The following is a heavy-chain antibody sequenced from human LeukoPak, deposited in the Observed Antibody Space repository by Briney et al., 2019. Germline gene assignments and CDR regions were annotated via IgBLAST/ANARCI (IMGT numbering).Heavy chain of an antibody. CDR1: GGSISSYY. CDR2: IYTSGST. V-gene: IGHV4-4*07. D-gene: IGHD3-10*01. Sequence: SETLSLTCTVSGGSISSYYWSWIRQPAGKGLEWIGRIYTSGSTNYNPSLKSRVTMSVDTSKNQFSLKLSSVTAADTAVYYCARRRFGRVVRGVQVGFDPWGQGTLVTVSS. J-gene: IGHJ5*02. CDR3: ARRRFGRVVRGVQVGFDP.